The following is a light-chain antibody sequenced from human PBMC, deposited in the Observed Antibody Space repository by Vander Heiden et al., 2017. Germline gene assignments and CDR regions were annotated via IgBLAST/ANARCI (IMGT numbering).Light chain of an antibody. V-gene: IGLV2-14*01. Sequence: QSALTQPASVSGSPGQSTTISCTGTSSDVGGYNSVYWYQQHPGKAPNLMIYVVSNRPSGVSNRFSGSKSGNTASLTISGRQAEDEADYYCSSYTSSSTLYVVFGGGTKLTVL. CDR2: VVS. J-gene: IGLJ2*01. CDR1: SSDVGGYNS. CDR3: SSYTSSSTLYVV.